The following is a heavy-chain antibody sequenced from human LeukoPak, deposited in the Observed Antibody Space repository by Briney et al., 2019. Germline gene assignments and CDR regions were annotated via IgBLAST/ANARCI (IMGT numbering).Heavy chain of an antibody. CDR2: IYYSGST. Sequence: SETLSLTCTVSGGSISSSSYYWGWIRQPPGKGLEWIGSIYYSGSTYYNPPLKSRITISVDTSKNQFSLKLSSVTAADTAVFYCASFRRDGNYYFDYWGQGTLVTVSS. V-gene: IGHV4-39*01. CDR1: GGSISSSSYY. CDR3: ASFRRDGNYYFDY. D-gene: IGHD1-7*01. J-gene: IGHJ4*02.